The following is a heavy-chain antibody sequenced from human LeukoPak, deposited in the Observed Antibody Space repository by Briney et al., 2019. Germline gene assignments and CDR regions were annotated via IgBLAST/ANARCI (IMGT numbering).Heavy chain of an antibody. J-gene: IGHJ4*02. CDR3: AKDDYYDTSGYRD. D-gene: IGHD3-22*01. CDR2: ITTSNSYT. Sequence: PGGSLRLSCAASGFTFSSYTMNWVRQAPGKGLEWVSSITTSNSYTYYADSVKGRFTISRDNSKNTLYLQMNSLRAEDTAVYYCAKDDYYDTSGYRDWGQGTLVTVSS. CDR1: GFTFSSYT. V-gene: IGHV3-21*01.